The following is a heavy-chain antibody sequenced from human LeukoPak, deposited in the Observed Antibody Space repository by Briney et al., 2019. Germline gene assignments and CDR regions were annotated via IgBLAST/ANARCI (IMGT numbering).Heavy chain of an antibody. CDR1: GGSFSGYY. Sequence: SETLSLTCAVYGGSFSGYYWSWIRQRPGKGLEWFGEINHSGSTNYNPSLKSRVTISVDTSKNQFSLKLSSVTAADTAVYYCARGHYYDSSGYFDYWGQGTLVTVSS. CDR3: ARGHYYDSSGYFDY. J-gene: IGHJ4*02. D-gene: IGHD3-22*01. V-gene: IGHV4-34*01. CDR2: INHSGST.